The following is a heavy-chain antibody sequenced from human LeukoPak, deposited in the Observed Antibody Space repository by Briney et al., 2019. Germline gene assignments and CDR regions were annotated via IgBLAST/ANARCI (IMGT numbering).Heavy chain of an antibody. D-gene: IGHD3-10*01. V-gene: IGHV3-53*01. Sequence: GGSLRLSCAASGFTVSANYMSWVRQAPGKGLEWVSVMYRDGTTYYTESVKGRFTLSRDYSRSTLYLQMNSPRAEDTAVYYCASGSGVYMFFDCWGQGTLVTVSS. CDR3: ASGSGVYMFFDC. J-gene: IGHJ4*02. CDR2: MYRDGTT. CDR1: GFTVSANY.